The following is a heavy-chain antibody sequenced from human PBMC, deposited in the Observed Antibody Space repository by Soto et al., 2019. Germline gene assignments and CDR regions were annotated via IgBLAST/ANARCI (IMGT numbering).Heavy chain of an antibody. CDR2: ISSNGGST. J-gene: IGHJ4*02. Sequence: EVQLVESGGGLVQPGGSLRLSCAASGFTFSSYAMHWVRQAPGKGLEYVSAISSNGGSTYYANSVKGRFTISRDNSKNTLYLQMGSLRAEDMAVYYCARGPGYYFESWGQGTLVTVSS. CDR1: GFTFSSYA. CDR3: ARGPGYYFES. V-gene: IGHV3-64*01.